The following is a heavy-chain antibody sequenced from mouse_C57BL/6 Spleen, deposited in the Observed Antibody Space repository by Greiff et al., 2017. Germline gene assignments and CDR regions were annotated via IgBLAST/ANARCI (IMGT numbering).Heavy chain of an antibody. Sequence: VQLQQSGAELVRPGTSVKVSCKASGYAFTNYLIEWVKQRPGQGLEWIGVINPGSGGTNYNEKFKGKATLTADKSSSTAYMQLSSLTSEDSAVYFCARGLRYDVGFAYWGQGTLVTVSA. CDR1: GYAFTNYL. V-gene: IGHV1-54*01. CDR3: ARGLRYDVGFAY. CDR2: INPGSGGT. J-gene: IGHJ3*01. D-gene: IGHD1-1*01.